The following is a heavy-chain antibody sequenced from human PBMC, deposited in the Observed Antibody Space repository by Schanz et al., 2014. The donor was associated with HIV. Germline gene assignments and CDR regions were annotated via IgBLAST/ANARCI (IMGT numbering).Heavy chain of an antibody. J-gene: IGHJ6*02. V-gene: IGHV3-33*06. CDR2: IWYDGSNT. D-gene: IGHD3-22*01. CDR3: AKDRNQYDSRYIGKGNYYYYYGMDV. Sequence: QEQLVESGGGVVQPGRSLRLSCAASGFTFSSYGMHWVRQAPGKGLEWVAVIWYDGSNTYYGDSVKGRFTISRDNFKNTLYLQMKSLRVEDTAVYYCAKDRNQYDSRYIGKGNYYYYYGMDVWGQGTTVTVSS. CDR1: GFTFSSYG.